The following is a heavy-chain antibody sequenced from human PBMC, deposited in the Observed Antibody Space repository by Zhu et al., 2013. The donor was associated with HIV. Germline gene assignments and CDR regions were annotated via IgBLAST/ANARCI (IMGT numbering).Heavy chain of an antibody. CDR1: RYTFTAYY. J-gene: IGHJ4*02. D-gene: IGHD4-4*01. CDR2: INPKNGGT. V-gene: IGHV1-2*02. Sequence: QVQLVQSGPEVKKPGASVRVSCKTSRYTFTAYYIHWVRQAPGQGLEWMGWINPKNGGTNYAQKFKGRVTMTRDTSIDTAYMDLNNLKSDDTAVYYCAREDRRLMTTLDYWGQGTLVTISS. CDR3: AREDRRLMTTLDY.